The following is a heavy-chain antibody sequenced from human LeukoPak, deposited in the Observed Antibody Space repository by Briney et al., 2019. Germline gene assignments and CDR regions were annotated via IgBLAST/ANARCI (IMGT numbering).Heavy chain of an antibody. V-gene: IGHV4-59*01. D-gene: IGHD2-2*01. J-gene: IGHJ6*04. CDR3: AREGGYCSSTSCPRNYYYGMDV. CDR1: GGSISSYY. Sequence: SETLSLTCTVSGGSISSYYWSWIRQPPGKGLEWIGYIYYSGSTNYNPSLKSRVTISVDTSNNQFSLKLSSVTAADTAVYYGAREGGYCSSTSCPRNYYYGMDVWGKGTTVTVSS. CDR2: IYYSGST.